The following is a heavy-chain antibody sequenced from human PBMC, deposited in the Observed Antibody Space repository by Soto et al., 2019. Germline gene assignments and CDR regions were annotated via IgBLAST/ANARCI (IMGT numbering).Heavy chain of an antibody. CDR3: ARALAYCGGDCYSQGGWFDP. D-gene: IGHD2-21*02. CDR2: IIPIFGTA. V-gene: IGHV1-69*06. J-gene: IGHJ5*02. Sequence: SVKVSCKASGGTFSSYAISWVRQAPGQGLELMGGIIPIFGTANYAQKFQGRVTITADKSTSTAYMELSSLRSEDTAVYYCARALAYCGGDCYSQGGWFDPWGQGALVTVSS. CDR1: GGTFSSYA.